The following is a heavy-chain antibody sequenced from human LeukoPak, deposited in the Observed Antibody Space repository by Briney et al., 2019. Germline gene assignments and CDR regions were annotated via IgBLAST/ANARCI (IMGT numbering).Heavy chain of an antibody. V-gene: IGHV4-39*01. CDR2: IFYSGST. CDR1: GGSISSSSYY. Sequence: SETLSLTCTVSGGSISSSSYYWGWIRQPPGRGLEWIGSIFYSGSTYYNPSLKSRVTISVDTSKNQLSLKLTSATAADTSVYYCARHSGLRSPFDPWGQGTLVTVSS. D-gene: IGHD3-3*01. CDR3: ARHSGLRSPFDP. J-gene: IGHJ5*02.